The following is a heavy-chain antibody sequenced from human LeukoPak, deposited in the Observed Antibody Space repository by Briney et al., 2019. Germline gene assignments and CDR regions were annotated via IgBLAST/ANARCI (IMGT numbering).Heavy chain of an antibody. Sequence: GGSLRLSCAASGFTFSTYAMTWVRQAPGKGLEWVSGSADNTYYADSVKGRFTVSRDNSKNTLYLQMNSLRVEDTAVYYCAKVRSTTTWYLGDWGQGTLVTVSS. J-gene: IGHJ4*02. CDR1: GFTFSTYA. CDR2: SADNT. V-gene: IGHV3-23*01. CDR3: AKVRSTTTWYLGD. D-gene: IGHD6-13*01.